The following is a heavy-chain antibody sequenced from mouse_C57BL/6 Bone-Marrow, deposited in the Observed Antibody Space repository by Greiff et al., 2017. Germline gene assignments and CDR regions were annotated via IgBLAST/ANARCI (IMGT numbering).Heavy chain of an antibody. Sequence: VQLQQSGAELVRPGTSVKMSCKASGYTFTNYWIGWAKQRPGHGLEWIGDIYPGGGYTNYNEKFKGKATLTADKSSSTAYMQFSSLTSEDSAIYYCAREEYYWYFDVGGTGTTVTVSS. CDR1: GYTFTNYW. CDR3: AREEYYWYFDV. D-gene: IGHD2-10*02. J-gene: IGHJ1*03. CDR2: IYPGGGYT. V-gene: IGHV1-63*01.